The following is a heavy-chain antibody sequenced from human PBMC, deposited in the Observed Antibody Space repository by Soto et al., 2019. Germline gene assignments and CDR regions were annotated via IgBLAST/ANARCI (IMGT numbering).Heavy chain of an antibody. J-gene: IGHJ4*02. Sequence: SETLSLTCSVSGGSINSASYYWSWVRQRPGKGLEWIGHIFHSGSAYYNAFLKTRLSISVDTSKNQFSLKLNSVTAADTAVYYCARPRDYYHTSGYPQGFYFDYWGQGTLVTVSS. V-gene: IGHV4-31*03. D-gene: IGHD3-22*01. CDR1: GGSINSASYY. CDR2: IFHSGSA. CDR3: ARPRDYYHTSGYPQGFYFDY.